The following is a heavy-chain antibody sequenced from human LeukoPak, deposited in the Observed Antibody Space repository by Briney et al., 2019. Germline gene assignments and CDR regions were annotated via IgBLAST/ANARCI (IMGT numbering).Heavy chain of an antibody. J-gene: IGHJ4*02. CDR1: GSMYNYY. V-gene: IGHV4-59*08. D-gene: IGHD6-19*01. Sequence: SETLSLTCTVSGSMYNYYWSWIRQPPGKGLEWIGYIHYNGITNYSPSLKSRVTMSLDTSKNQVSLKLNSVSAADTAVYYCARSSAVAREGVDYWGQGTLVTVSS. CDR3: ARSSAVAREGVDY. CDR2: IHYNGIT.